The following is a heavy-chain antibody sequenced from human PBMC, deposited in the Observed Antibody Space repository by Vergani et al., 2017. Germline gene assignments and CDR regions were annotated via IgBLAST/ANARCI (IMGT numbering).Heavy chain of an antibody. CDR2: IYHSGGA. CDR1: GGSITSSSYY. V-gene: IGHV4-39*01. J-gene: IGHJ4*02. Sequence: QLHLQESGPGLVKPSETLSLTCTVSGGSITSSSYYWGWIRQPPGKGLEWIGNIYHSGGAYYNPSLKGRVTISVDTAKHQFSLEVTSVTAADTAIYFCARTESFILRYFHWALWGQGTRVTVSS. CDR3: ARTESFILRYFHWAL. D-gene: IGHD3-9*01.